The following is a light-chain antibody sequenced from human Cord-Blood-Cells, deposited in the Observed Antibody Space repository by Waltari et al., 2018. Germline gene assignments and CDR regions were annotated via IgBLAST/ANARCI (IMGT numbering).Light chain of an antibody. V-gene: IGKV4-1*01. CDR2: WAS. CDR1: QSVLYSSNDKNY. CDR3: QQYYSTPYT. Sequence: DIVMTQSPDSLAVSLGERATINFNSSQSVLYSSNDKNYLAWYQQKPGQPPKLIIYWASTRESGVPDRFSGSGSGTDFTLTISSLQAEDVAVYYCQQYYSTPYTFGQGTKLEIK. J-gene: IGKJ2*01.